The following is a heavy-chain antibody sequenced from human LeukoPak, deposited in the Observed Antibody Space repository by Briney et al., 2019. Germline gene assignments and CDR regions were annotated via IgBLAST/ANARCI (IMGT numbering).Heavy chain of an antibody. D-gene: IGHD6-19*01. CDR1: GGSISSGSYY. Sequence: SETLSLTCTVSGGSISSGSYYWSWIRQPAGKGLEWIGRIYTSGSTHYNPSLKSRVTISVDTSKNQFSLKLSSVTAADTAVYYCVAGDDYWGQGTLVTVSS. CDR2: IYTSGST. V-gene: IGHV4-61*02. CDR3: VAGDDY. J-gene: IGHJ4*02.